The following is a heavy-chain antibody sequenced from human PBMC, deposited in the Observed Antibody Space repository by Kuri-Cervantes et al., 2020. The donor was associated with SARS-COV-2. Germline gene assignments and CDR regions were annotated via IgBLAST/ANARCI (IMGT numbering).Heavy chain of an antibody. CDR2: INAGNGNT. Sequence: ASVKVSCKASGYTFTSYAMHWVRQAPGQRLEWMGWINAGNGNTKYSQKFQGRVTLTRDTSTSTAYMELSSLTSEDTAVYYCARSTPTSGLPPTYYYAMDVWGQGTTVTVSS. J-gene: IGHJ6*02. D-gene: IGHD2-15*01. V-gene: IGHV1-3*01. CDR1: GYTFTSYA. CDR3: ARSTPTSGLPPTYYYAMDV.